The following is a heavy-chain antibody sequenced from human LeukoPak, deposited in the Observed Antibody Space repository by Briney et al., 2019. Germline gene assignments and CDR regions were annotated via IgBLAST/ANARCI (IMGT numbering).Heavy chain of an antibody. Sequence: GGSLRLSCAASGFSVSNNYMSWVRQAPGKGLEWVANIKQDGSKKNYVDSVKGRFTISRDNAKNSLYLRMNSLRAEDTAVYYCARAYFDYWGQGTLVTVSS. J-gene: IGHJ4*02. CDR2: IKQDGSKK. CDR3: ARAYFDY. CDR1: GFSVSNNY. V-gene: IGHV3-7*01.